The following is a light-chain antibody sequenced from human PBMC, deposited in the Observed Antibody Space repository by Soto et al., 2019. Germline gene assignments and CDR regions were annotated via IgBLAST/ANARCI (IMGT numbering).Light chain of an antibody. J-gene: IGKJ5*01. Sequence: LMTPTPDSLSVSQSARATINCKSSRSLLYSFNNKNYLAWYQQKPGQPPKLFIYWASTRESGVPDRFSGSGSGTDFTLTISSLQVEDVALYYCQQYYSSPVTFGQGTRLEIK. CDR3: QQYYSSPVT. V-gene: IGKV4-1*01. CDR1: RSLLYSFNNKNY. CDR2: WAS.